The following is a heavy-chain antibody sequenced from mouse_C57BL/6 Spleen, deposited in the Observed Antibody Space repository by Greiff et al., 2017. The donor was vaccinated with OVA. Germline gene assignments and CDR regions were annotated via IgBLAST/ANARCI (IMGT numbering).Heavy chain of an antibody. J-gene: IGHJ3*01. CDR3: ARDYGSSPFAD. V-gene: IGHV1-82*01. Sequence: VQLQESGPELVKPGASVKISCKASGYAFSSSWMNWVKQRPGKGLEWIGRIYPGDGDTNYNGKFKGKATLTADKSSSTAYMQLSSLTAEYSAVYFCARDYGSSPFADWGKGTLVTVSA. CDR2: IYPGDGDT. CDR1: GYAFSSSW. D-gene: IGHD1-1*01.